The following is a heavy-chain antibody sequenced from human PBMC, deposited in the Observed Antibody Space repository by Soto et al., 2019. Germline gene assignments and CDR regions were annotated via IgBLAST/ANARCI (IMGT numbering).Heavy chain of an antibody. Sequence: PXGTLSLTCAVYGGSFGGYYWSWIRQPPGKGLEWIGEINHSGSTNYNPSLKSRVTISVDTSKNQFSLKLSSVTAADTAVYYCAIEGYGDYEDYYGMDVWGQGTTVTVSS. CDR3: AIEGYGDYEDYYGMDV. CDR2: INHSGST. J-gene: IGHJ6*02. D-gene: IGHD4-17*01. CDR1: GGSFGGYY. V-gene: IGHV4-34*01.